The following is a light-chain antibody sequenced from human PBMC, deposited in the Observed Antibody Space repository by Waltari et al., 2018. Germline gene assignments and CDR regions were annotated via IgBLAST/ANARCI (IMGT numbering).Light chain of an antibody. V-gene: IGLV1-44*01. CDR3: ATWDDDSLYVL. CDR2: SNK. J-gene: IGLJ2*01. CDR1: RPHTGSNT. Sequence: QSVLIQPPSASGAPGQTVTISCSGSRPHTGSNTVNWYRHSPGTAPKLLIHSNKLRPSGVPARFSGSKSGTSASLAISGLQSEDEAVYYCATWDDDSLYVLFGGGTKLTVL.